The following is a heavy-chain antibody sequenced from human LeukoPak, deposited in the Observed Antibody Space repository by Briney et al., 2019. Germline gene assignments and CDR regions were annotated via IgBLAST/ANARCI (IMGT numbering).Heavy chain of an antibody. CDR2: IYYSGST. V-gene: IGHV4-31*11. CDR1: GASVSDASYY. CDR3: ARVRRDISTGYYPFYFDF. D-gene: IGHD3-9*01. Sequence: PSETLSLTCAVSGASVSDASYYWNWIRQIPGKGLESIAYIYYSGSTYRNPSLKSRVSLSIDTSKDQFSLNLNSVTAADTAVYYCARVRRDISTGYYPFYFDFWGPGTLVTVSS. J-gene: IGHJ4*02.